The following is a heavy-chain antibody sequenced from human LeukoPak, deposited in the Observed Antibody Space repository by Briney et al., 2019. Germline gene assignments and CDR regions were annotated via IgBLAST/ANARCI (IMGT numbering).Heavy chain of an antibody. D-gene: IGHD7-27*01. CDR3: AKASELGRGYFDY. Sequence: GGSLRLSCAASGFTFKNYNMNWVRQAPGKGLEWVSSISTSSTYTYYADSVKGRFTISRDNSQSTLYLQMNSLRAEDTAVYYCAKASELGRGYFDYWGQGTLVTVSS. V-gene: IGHV3-21*04. J-gene: IGHJ4*02. CDR2: ISTSSTYT. CDR1: GFTFKNYN.